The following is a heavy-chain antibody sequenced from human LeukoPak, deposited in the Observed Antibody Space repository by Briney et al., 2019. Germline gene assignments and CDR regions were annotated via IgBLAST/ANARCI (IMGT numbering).Heavy chain of an antibody. CDR1: PYSISSANY. J-gene: IGHJ4*02. Sequence: SETLSLTCTVSPYSISSANYWAWIRQPPGKGLEWIGSIYHSGSTYYTPSLKSRVTMSVDTSKNQFSLRLSSVTAADTAVYYCARIVASEYYFDYWGQGTLVTVSS. V-gene: IGHV4-38-2*02. CDR3: ARIVASEYYFDY. CDR2: IYHSGST. D-gene: IGHD5-12*01.